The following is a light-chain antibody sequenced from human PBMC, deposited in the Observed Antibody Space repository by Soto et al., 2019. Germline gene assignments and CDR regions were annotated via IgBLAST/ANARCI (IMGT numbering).Light chain of an antibody. CDR2: EVS. CDR3: NSHTSSTFWV. Sequence: QSALTQPASVSGSPGQSITISCTGTSSDVGGYDLVSWYQLHPGKAPKLIIYEVSNRPSGVSNRFSGSKSGNTASLTISGLHAEDEADYYCNSHTSSTFWVFGGGTKLTVL. V-gene: IGLV2-14*01. J-gene: IGLJ3*02. CDR1: SSDVGGYDL.